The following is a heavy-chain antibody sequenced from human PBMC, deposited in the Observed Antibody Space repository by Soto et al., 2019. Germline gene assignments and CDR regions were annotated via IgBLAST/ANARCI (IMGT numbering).Heavy chain of an antibody. CDR1: GGSISSYY. CDR3: ARHLWSGYYGGPYWFDP. V-gene: IGHV4-59*08. J-gene: IGHJ5*02. Sequence: PSETLSLTCTVSGGSISSYYWSWIRQPPGKGLEWIGYIYYSGSTNYNPSLKSRVTISVDTSKNQFSLKLSSVTAADTAVYYCARHLWSGYYGGPYWFDPWGQGTLVTVSS. D-gene: IGHD3-3*01. CDR2: IYYSGST.